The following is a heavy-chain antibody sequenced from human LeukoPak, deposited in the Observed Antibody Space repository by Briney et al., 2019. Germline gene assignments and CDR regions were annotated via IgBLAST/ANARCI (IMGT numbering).Heavy chain of an antibody. J-gene: IGHJ4*02. CDR2: IYYSGST. CDR3: ARVSGYDSQGFEY. CDR1: GGSISSGDYY. V-gene: IGHV4-30-4*01. Sequence: TSQTLSLTCTVSGGSISSGDYYWSWIRQPPGKGLEWIGYIYYSGSTYYNPSLKSRVTISVDTSKNQFSLKLSSVTAADTAVYYCARVSGYDSQGFEYWGQGTLVTVSS. D-gene: IGHD5-12*01.